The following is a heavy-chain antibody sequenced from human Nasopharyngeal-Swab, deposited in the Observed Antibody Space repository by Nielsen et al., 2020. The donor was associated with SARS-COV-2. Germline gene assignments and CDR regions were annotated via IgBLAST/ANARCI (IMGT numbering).Heavy chain of an antibody. D-gene: IGHD6-13*01. J-gene: IGHJ6*02. CDR3: AKGHSSSWPDYYYYGMDV. CDR2: ISGSGGST. CDR1: GFTFSSHA. Sequence: GESLKISFAASGFTFSSHAMSWVRQAPGKGLEWVSAISGSGGSTYYADSVKGRFTISRDNSKNTLYLQMNSLRAEDTAVYYCAKGHSSSWPDYYYYGMDVWGQGTTVTVSS. V-gene: IGHV3-23*01.